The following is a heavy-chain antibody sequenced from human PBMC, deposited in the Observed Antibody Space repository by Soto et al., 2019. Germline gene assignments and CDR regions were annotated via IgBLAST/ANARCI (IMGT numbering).Heavy chain of an antibody. CDR2: ISAYNGNT. V-gene: IGHV1-18*01. J-gene: IGHJ6*02. Sequence: QVQLVQSGAEVKKPGASVKVSCKASGYAFTSYGISWVRQAPGQGLEWMGWISAYNGNTNYAQKLQGRVTMTTDTSTSTAYMELRSLRSDDTAVYYCARVADIPDYYYYGMDVWGQGTTVTVSS. CDR3: ARVADIPDYYYYGMDV. D-gene: IGHD3-9*01. CDR1: GYAFTSYG.